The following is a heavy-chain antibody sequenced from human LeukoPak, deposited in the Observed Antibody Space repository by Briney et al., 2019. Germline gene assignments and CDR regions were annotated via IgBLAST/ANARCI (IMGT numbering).Heavy chain of an antibody. CDR2: ISSSSSYT. CDR3: ASNYGAKYYGMDV. V-gene: IGHV3-11*06. Sequence: PGGSLRLSCAASGFTFSDYYMSWIRQAPGKGLEWVSYISSSSSYTNYADSVRGRFTISRDNAKNSLYLQMNSLRAEDTAVYYCASNYGAKYYGMDVGGKGTTGTVFS. J-gene: IGHJ6*04. D-gene: IGHD4-17*01. CDR1: GFTFSDYY.